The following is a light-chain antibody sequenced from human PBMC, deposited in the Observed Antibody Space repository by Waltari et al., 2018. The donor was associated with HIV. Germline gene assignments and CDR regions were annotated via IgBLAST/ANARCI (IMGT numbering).Light chain of an antibody. CDR1: SNNVGNQG. Sequence: QAGLTQPPSVSKGMRQTATLTCTGNSNNVGNQGAAWLQQHQGHPPKLLSYRDNKRPSGISERFSASSAGNTASLTITGVQPEDEADYFCATWDISLSAVVFGGGTTLTVL. CDR3: ATWDISLSAVV. V-gene: IGLV10-54*04. J-gene: IGLJ2*01. CDR2: RDN.